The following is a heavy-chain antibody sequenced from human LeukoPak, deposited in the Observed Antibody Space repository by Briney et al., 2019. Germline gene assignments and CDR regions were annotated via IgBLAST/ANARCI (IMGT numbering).Heavy chain of an antibody. Sequence: SETLSLTCTVSGGSISSYYWSWIRQPPGKGLDWIGYFYYCGSTNVNPPLQSRVNISVDTSKNQFSLKLSSVTAADTAVYYCARHPPYSSSCFDYWGQGTLVTVSS. J-gene: IGHJ4*02. CDR2: FYYCGST. V-gene: IGHV4-59*08. CDR1: GGSISSYY. D-gene: IGHD6-13*01. CDR3: ARHPPYSSSCFDY.